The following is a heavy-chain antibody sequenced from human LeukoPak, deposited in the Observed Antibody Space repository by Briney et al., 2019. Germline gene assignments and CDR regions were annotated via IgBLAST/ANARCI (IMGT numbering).Heavy chain of an antibody. CDR3: ARGYCSSTSCYGGNGMDV. D-gene: IGHD2-2*01. CDR2: IIPIFGTA. V-gene: IGHV1-69*13. J-gene: IGHJ6*02. Sequence: GASVKVSCKASGGTFSSYAISWVRQAPGQGLEWMGGIIPIFGTANYAQKFQGRVTITADESTSTAYMELSSLRSEDTAVYYCARGYCSSTSCYGGNGMDVWGQGTTVTVSS. CDR1: GGTFSSYA.